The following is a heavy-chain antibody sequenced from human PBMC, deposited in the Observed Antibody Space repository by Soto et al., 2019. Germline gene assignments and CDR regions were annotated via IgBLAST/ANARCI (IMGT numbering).Heavy chain of an antibody. V-gene: IGHV5-51*01. D-gene: IGHD3-3*01. J-gene: IGHJ5*02. CDR2: IYPGDSDT. Sequence: GESLKISCKASGYTFNTYWIAWVRQMPGKGLEWMGLIYPGDSDTRYSPSFQGQVTISADKSTSTAYLEWSSLKASDTATYYCARHGFNQQLVLDKFRFDPWGQGTQVTVSS. CDR1: GYTFNTYW. CDR3: ARHGFNQQLVLDKFRFDP.